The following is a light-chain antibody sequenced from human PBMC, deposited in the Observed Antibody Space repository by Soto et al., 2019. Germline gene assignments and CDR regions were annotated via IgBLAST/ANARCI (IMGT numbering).Light chain of an antibody. V-gene: IGKV1-39*01. CDR3: QQSYSIPLT. CDR1: QSISSY. CDR2: AAS. Sequence: DIQMTQSPSSLSASVGDRVTITCRASQSISSYLNWYQQKPGKAPNLMIYAASSLQSGVPSRFSGSGSETDFTLTINSLQPEDFVTYYCQQSYSIPLTFGGGTKVDI. J-gene: IGKJ4*01.